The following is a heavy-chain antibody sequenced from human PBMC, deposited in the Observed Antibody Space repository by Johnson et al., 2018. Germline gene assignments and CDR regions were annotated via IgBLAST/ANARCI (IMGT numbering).Heavy chain of an antibody. V-gene: IGHV4-34*01. CDR2: INHSGST. J-gene: IGHJ6*03. Sequence: QVQLQQWGAGLLKPSETLSLTCAVYGGSFSGYYWSWIRQPPGKGLEWIGEINHSGSTNYNPSLKSRVTISVDTSKNQFSLKLSSVTAADTAVYYCARGFLYNWNSDDMDVWGKGTTVTVSS. CDR3: ARGFLYNWNSDDMDV. CDR1: GGSFSGYY. D-gene: IGHD1-7*01.